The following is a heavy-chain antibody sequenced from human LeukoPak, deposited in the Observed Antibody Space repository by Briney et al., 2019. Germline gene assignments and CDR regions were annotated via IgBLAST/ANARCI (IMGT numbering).Heavy chain of an antibody. J-gene: IGHJ4*02. CDR1: GFTFSSYA. CDR2: ISYDGSNK. V-gene: IGHV3-30-3*01. Sequence: GGSLRLSCAASGFTFSSYAMSWVRQAPGKGLEWVAVISYDGSNKYYADSVKGRFTISRDNSKNTLYLQMNSLRAEDTAVYYCARARVGALDYWGQGTLVTVSS. D-gene: IGHD1-26*01. CDR3: ARARVGALDY.